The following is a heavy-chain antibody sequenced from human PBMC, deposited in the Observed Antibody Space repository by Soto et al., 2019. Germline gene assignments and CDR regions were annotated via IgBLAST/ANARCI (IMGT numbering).Heavy chain of an antibody. Sequence: GGSLRLSCSGSGFIFSIYAIHWVRQAPGKGLEYVSFICIDWSRTHFADSVKGRFIISRDNSKNMQYLQMSSLRAEDTAIFFCAKVATNIAVTTDDAFDVWGQGTMVTVSS. CDR1: GFIFSIYA. CDR3: AKVATNIAVTTDDAFDV. V-gene: IGHV3-64*04. D-gene: IGHD6-19*01. J-gene: IGHJ3*01. CDR2: ICIDWSRT.